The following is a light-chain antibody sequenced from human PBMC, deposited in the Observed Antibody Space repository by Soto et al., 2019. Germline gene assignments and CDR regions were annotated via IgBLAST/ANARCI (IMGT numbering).Light chain of an antibody. CDR3: QQRRNWPIT. CDR2: RAS. Sequence: EIVMTQSPATLSLSPGERATLSCRASLSVSSDLAWYRQKPGQAPRLLIYRASNRATGIPARFSGSGSGTDFTLTISSLEPEDFAVYYCQQRRNWPITFGQGTRME. V-gene: IGKV3-11*01. J-gene: IGKJ5*01. CDR1: LSVSSD.